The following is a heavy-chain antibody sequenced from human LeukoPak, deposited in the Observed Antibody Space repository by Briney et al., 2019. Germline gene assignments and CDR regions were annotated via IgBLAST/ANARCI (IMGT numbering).Heavy chain of an antibody. Sequence: GGSLRLSCAASGFTFSRYWMNWVRQAPGKGLVWVSRINSDGSRTDYADSVKGRFISSRDNAKNTLYLQVNSLRAEDTAVYFCARGHFDYDSTTYYYGGPMDLWGKGTTVTISS. J-gene: IGHJ6*03. CDR1: GFTFSRYW. CDR3: ARGHFDYDSTTYYYGGPMDL. V-gene: IGHV3-74*01. CDR2: INSDGSRT. D-gene: IGHD3-22*01.